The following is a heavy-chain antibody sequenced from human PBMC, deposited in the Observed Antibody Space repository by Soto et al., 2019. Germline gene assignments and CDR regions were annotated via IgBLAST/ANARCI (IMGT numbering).Heavy chain of an antibody. V-gene: IGHV1-3*01. CDR2: INAGNGNT. Sequence: QVQLVQSGAEVKKPGASVKVSCKASGYTFTSYAMHWVRQAPGQRLEWMGWINAGNGNTKYSQKFQGRXXMXRXXSASTANMELSSLRSEDTAVYYCARRLVRGDWFDPWGQGTLVTVSS. D-gene: IGHD6-19*01. CDR3: ARRLVRGDWFDP. J-gene: IGHJ5*02. CDR1: GYTFTSYA.